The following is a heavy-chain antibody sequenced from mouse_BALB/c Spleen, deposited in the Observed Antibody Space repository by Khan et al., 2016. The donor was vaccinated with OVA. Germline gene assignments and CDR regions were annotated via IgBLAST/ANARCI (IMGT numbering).Heavy chain of an antibody. CDR2: ISYSGGT. J-gene: IGHJ2*01. D-gene: IGHD1-1*01. CDR3: ARGNYYGYYFDY. Sequence: QLEESGPGLVKPSQSLSLTCTVTGYSITSGYAWNWIRQFPGNKLEWMGYISYSGGTSYNPSLKSRISITRDTSKNQFFLQLNSVTTEDTATYYCARGNYYGYYFDYWGQGTTLTVPS. V-gene: IGHV3-2*02. CDR1: GYSITSGYA.